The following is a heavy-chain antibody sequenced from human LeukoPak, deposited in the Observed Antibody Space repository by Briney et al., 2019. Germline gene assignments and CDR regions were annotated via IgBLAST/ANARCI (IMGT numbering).Heavy chain of an antibody. J-gene: IGHJ4*02. V-gene: IGHV4-31*02. CDR2: ISYRGST. D-gene: IGHD2-15*01. CDR1: GGSISNSGGFY. Sequence: SETLSLTGTVSGGSISNSGGFYWSWIRQHPGNDLEWIGFISYRGSTYYNPSLKSRVSMSVDTSRSQFSLRLTSVTDEDTAVYYCARISQSSGGFYYWGQGSLVTVSS. CDR3: ARISQSSGGFYY.